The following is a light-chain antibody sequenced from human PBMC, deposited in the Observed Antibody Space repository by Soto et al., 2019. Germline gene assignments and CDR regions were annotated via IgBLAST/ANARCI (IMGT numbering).Light chain of an antibody. CDR2: GNN. Sequence: QSVLTQPPSVSGAPGQRVTISCTGSSSNIGPGYDVHWYQQLPGTAPKVLIYGNNNRPSGVPDRFSGSKSGTSASLTITGLQAEDEGDYYCQSYDSGLGVVVFGGGTQLTVL. CDR1: SSNIGPGYD. V-gene: IGLV1-40*01. J-gene: IGLJ2*01. CDR3: QSYDSGLGVVV.